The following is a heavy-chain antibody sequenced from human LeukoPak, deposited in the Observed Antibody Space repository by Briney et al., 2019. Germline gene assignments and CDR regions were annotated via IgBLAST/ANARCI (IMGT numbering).Heavy chain of an antibody. Sequence: SETLSLTCTVSGGSISGYYWNWIRQPPGKRLEWIGYIFYSGSTNYNPSLKSRVTISVDTSKNQFSLKLSSVTAADTAVYYCATVHLGGFDYWGQGTLVTVSS. J-gene: IGHJ4*02. CDR2: IFYSGST. CDR1: GGSISGYY. D-gene: IGHD3-10*01. CDR3: ATVHLGGFDY. V-gene: IGHV4-59*01.